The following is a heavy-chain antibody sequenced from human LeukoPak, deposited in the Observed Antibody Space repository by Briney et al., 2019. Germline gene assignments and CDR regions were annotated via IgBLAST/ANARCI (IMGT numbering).Heavy chain of an antibody. CDR3: ARQGILAARLDLDY. D-gene: IGHD6-6*01. V-gene: IGHV5-51*01. CDR1: GYTFAKYW. CDR2: IYPGDSDT. Sequence: GESLKISCQASGYTFAKYWIGWVRQMPGKGLEWMGIIYPGDSDTRYSPSFQGQVTISADKSISTAYLQWSSLKASDTAMYYCARQGILAARLDLDYWGQGTLVTVSS. J-gene: IGHJ4*02.